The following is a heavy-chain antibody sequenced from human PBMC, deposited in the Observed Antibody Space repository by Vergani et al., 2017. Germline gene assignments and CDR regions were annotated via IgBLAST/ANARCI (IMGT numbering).Heavy chain of an antibody. J-gene: IGHJ5*02. CDR3: VRTAALWFGENNDGGWFDP. V-gene: IGHV4-38-2*01. D-gene: IGHD3-10*01. Sequence: QVHLLESGPGLLKPSETLSLTCSVSGYYITSGYYWGWIRQPPGRGREWIGSTYHTGSADYNPSLKSRVTVSLDTSMNQVSLKLNSVAAADTAVYYCVRTAALWFGENNDGGWFDPWGQGTLVTVTS. CDR2: TYHTGSA. CDR1: GYYITSGYY.